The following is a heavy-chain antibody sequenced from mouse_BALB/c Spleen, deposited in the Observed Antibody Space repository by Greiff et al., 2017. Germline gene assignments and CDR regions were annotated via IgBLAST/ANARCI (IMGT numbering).Heavy chain of an antibody. D-gene: IGHD3-1*01. J-gene: IGHJ4*01. CDR2: ISSGSSTI. CDR3: ARTARDYAMDY. Sequence: EVQVVESGGGLVQPGGSRKLSCAASGFTFSSFGMHWVRQAPEKGLEWVAYISSGSSTIYYADTVKGRFTISRDNPKNTLFLQMTSLRSEDTAMYYCARTARDYAMDYWGQGTSVTVSS. V-gene: IGHV5-17*02. CDR1: GFTFSSFG.